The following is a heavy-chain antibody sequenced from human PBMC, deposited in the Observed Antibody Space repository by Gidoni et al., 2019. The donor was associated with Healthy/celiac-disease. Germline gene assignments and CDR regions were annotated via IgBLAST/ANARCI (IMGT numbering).Heavy chain of an antibody. Sequence: QVQLQESGPGLVKPSETLSLTCTVSAYSIRSGYYWGWIRQPPGKGLEWIGSIYHSGSTYYNPSLKSRVTISVDTSKNQFSLKLSSVTAADTAVYYCARDGIVLRFLEWFTGFDPWGQGTLVTVSS. D-gene: IGHD3-3*01. J-gene: IGHJ5*02. V-gene: IGHV4-38-2*02. CDR1: AYSIRSGYY. CDR2: IYHSGST. CDR3: ARDGIVLRFLEWFTGFDP.